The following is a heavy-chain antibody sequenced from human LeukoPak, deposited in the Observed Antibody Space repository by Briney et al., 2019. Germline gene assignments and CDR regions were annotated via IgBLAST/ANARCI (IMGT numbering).Heavy chain of an antibody. J-gene: IGHJ1*01. CDR1: GFTFSSYA. Sequence: PGGSLRLSCAASGFTFSSYAMSWVRQAPGKGLEWVSAISGSGGSTYYADSVKGRFTISRDNTKNALYQQMNSLSAEDTAVYYCAKGTVLVSPEYFQRWGQGTLVTVSS. CDR2: ISGSGGST. V-gene: IGHV3-23*01. D-gene: IGHD4/OR15-4a*01. CDR3: AKGTVLVSPEYFQR.